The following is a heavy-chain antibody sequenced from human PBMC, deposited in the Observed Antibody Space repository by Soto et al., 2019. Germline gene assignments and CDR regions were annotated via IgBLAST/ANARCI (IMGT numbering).Heavy chain of an antibody. J-gene: IGHJ4*02. CDR2: INAGNGNT. Sequence: ASVKVSCKASGYTFTSYAMHWVRQAPGQRLEWMGWINAGNGNTQYSQKFQGRVTFTSDTSASIAYMEVSSLRSEDTAVYYCTRGAGGKDFDYWGQGTLVTVSS. D-gene: IGHD6-13*01. CDR3: TRGAGGKDFDY. V-gene: IGHV1-3*01. CDR1: GYTFTSYA.